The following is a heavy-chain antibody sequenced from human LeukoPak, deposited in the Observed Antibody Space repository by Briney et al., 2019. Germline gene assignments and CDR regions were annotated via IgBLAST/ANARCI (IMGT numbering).Heavy chain of an antibody. CDR3: ARRAGEYSHPYDY. CDR1: GFTVSSNS. D-gene: IGHD4-17*01. J-gene: IGHJ4*02. V-gene: IGHV3-53*01. CDR2: IYSGGDT. Sequence: GGSLRLSCTVSGFTVSSNSMSWVRQAPGKGLEWVSFIYSGGDTHYSDSVKGRFTISRDNSKNTLYLQMNSLRADDTAVYYCARRAGEYSHPYDYWGQGTLVTVSS.